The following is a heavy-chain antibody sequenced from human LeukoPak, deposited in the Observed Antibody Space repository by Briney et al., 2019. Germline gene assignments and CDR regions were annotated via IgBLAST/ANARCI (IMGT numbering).Heavy chain of an antibody. V-gene: IGHV3-48*01. CDR2: ITSDSATI. D-gene: IGHD6-19*01. Sequence: GGSLRLSCAASGFIFNIYRMHWVRQAPGKGLEWVSYITSDSATIYYADSVKGRFTISRDNAKNSLYLQINSLRAEDTAVYYCARGVTVTGGGFDYWGQGTLVTVSS. J-gene: IGHJ4*02. CDR1: GFIFNIYR. CDR3: ARGVTVTGGGFDY.